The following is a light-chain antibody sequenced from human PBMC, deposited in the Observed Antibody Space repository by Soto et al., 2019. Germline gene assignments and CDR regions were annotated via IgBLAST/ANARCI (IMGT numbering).Light chain of an antibody. CDR2: EGS. CDR1: SSDVGSYNL. Sequence: QSALTQPASVSGSPGQSITISCTGTSSDVGSYNLVSWYQQHPGKAPKLMIYEGSKRPSGVSNRSYGSKSGNTASLTISGVQAEDEADYHCCSYAGSSVVFGGGTKLTVL. V-gene: IGLV2-23*01. CDR3: CSYAGSSVV. J-gene: IGLJ2*01.